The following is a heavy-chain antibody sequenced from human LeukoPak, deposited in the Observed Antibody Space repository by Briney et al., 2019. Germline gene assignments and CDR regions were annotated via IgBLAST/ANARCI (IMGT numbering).Heavy chain of an antibody. V-gene: IGHV3-7*01. CDR2: IQQDGNEK. J-gene: IGHJ4*02. Sequence: GGSLRLSCAASGFTFSTYWMSWVRQAPGKGLEWVANIQQDGNEKYYVDSVKGRFTISRDNGKNSLDLQMNSLRADDTAVYYCARDTLGEGEDANYAVYYFDYWGQGTVVTVSS. D-gene: IGHD4/OR15-4a*01. CDR3: ARDTLGEGEDANYAVYYFDY. CDR1: GFTFSTYW.